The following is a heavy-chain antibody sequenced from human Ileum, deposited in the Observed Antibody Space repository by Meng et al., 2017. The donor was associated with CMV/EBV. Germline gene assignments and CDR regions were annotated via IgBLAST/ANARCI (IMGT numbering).Heavy chain of an antibody. Sequence: VGLQESGPGLVKPSEPLSLTCTVSGGSMSSYYWSWIRQPAGKGLEWIGRIYTSGSSNYNSSLKSRVTMSVDTSKNQFSMKLNSVTAADTAVYYCAREGPTNWGRALDYWGQGTLVTVSS. V-gene: IGHV4-4*07. D-gene: IGHD7-27*01. CDR1: GGSMSSYY. CDR3: AREGPTNWGRALDY. J-gene: IGHJ4*02. CDR2: IYTSGSS.